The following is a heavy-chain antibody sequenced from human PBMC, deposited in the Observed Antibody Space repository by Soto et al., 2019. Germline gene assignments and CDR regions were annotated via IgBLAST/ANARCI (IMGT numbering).Heavy chain of an antibody. V-gene: IGHV1-24*01. CDR1: GYTLTELS. J-gene: IGHJ3*02. D-gene: IGHD2-2*01. Sequence: WASVKVSCKVSGYTLTELSMHWVRQAPGKGLEWMGGFDPEDGETIYAQKFQGRVTMTEDTSTDTAYMELSSLRSEDTAVYYCAGGIPPQSAFDIWGTGTMVTVSS. CDR3: AGGIPPQSAFDI. CDR2: FDPEDGET.